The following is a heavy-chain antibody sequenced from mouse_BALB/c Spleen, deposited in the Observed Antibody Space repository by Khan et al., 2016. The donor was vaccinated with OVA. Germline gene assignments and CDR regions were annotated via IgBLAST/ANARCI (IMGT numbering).Heavy chain of an antibody. J-gene: IGHJ3*01. Sequence: QLQQSGAELVKPGASVRLSCKASGYTFTSYYLYWVKQRPGHGLEWIGDINPSNGGTNFNENFKTKATLTVDKSSSTAYMQLSSLTSEDSAVYYCTXSGYGAFAYWGQGTLVTVSA. D-gene: IGHD1-1*02. CDR1: GYTFTSYY. CDR2: INPSNGGT. CDR3: TXSGYGAFAY. V-gene: IGHV1S81*02.